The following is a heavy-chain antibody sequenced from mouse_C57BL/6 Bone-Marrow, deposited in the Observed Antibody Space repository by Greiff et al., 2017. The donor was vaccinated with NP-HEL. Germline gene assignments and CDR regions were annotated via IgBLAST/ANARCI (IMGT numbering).Heavy chain of an antibody. Sequence: VKLVESGPGLVQPSQSLSITCTVSGFSLTSYGVHWVRQSPGKGLEWLGVIWSGGSTDYNAAFISRLSISKDNSKSQVFFKMNSLQADDTAIYYCARDYDGTEGPSWYFDVWGTGTTVTVSS. V-gene: IGHV2-2*01. CDR1: GFSLTSYG. CDR2: IWSGGST. CDR3: ARDYDGTEGPSWYFDV. D-gene: IGHD2-4*01. J-gene: IGHJ1*03.